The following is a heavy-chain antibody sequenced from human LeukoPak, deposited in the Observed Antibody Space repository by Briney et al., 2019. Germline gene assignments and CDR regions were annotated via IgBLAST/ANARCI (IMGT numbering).Heavy chain of an antibody. CDR2: IKRDGSEK. Sequence: GGSLRLSCAASGFTFSSYWMSWVRQAPGKGLEWVANIKRDGSEKYYVDSVKGRFTISRDNAKNSLYLQMNSLRAEDTAVYYCARVNNFWSGNYYMDVWGKGTTVTVSS. J-gene: IGHJ6*03. D-gene: IGHD3-3*01. V-gene: IGHV3-7*01. CDR1: GFTFSSYW. CDR3: ARVNNFWSGNYYMDV.